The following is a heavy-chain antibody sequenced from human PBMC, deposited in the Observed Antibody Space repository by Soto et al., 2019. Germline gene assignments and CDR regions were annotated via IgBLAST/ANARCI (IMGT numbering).Heavy chain of an antibody. V-gene: IGHV1-69*02. J-gene: IGHJ4*02. CDR3: ARSIAAAGTIPY. D-gene: IGHD6-13*01. Sequence: QVQLVQSGAEVKKPGSSVKVSCKASGGTFSSYTISWVRQAPGQGLEWMGRIIPILGIANYAQKFQGRGTITADKSTSTAYRELSSLRSEDTAVYYCARSIAAAGTIPYWGQGTLVTVSS. CDR1: GGTFSSYT. CDR2: IIPILGIA.